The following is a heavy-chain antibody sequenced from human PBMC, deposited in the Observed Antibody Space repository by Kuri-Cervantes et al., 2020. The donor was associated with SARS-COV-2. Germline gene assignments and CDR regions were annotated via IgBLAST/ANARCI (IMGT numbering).Heavy chain of an antibody. Sequence: SLKISCAASGFTFDDYAMHWVRQAPGKGLEWVSGISWNSGSIGYADSVKGRFTISRDNAKNSLYLQMNSLRAEDTAVYYCARAAVALIKYYYYYYMDVWGKGTTVTVSS. J-gene: IGHJ6*03. CDR3: ARAAVALIKYYYYYYMDV. D-gene: IGHD6-19*01. V-gene: IGHV3-9*01. CDR1: GFTFDDYA. CDR2: ISWNSGSI.